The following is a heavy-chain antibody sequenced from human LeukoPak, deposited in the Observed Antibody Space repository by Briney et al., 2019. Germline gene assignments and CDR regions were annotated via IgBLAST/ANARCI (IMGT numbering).Heavy chain of an antibody. J-gene: IGHJ4*02. CDR3: AKEQDDFWSDYGGG. D-gene: IGHD3-3*01. V-gene: IGHV3-23*01. CDR2: ISGSGGST. Sequence: GGSLRLSCAASGFTFSSYAMSWVRQAPGKGLEWVSIISGSGGSTYYADSVKGRFTISRDNSMNTLDLQMNSLRAEDTAVYYCAKEQDDFWSDYGGGWGQGTLVTVSS. CDR1: GFTFSSYA.